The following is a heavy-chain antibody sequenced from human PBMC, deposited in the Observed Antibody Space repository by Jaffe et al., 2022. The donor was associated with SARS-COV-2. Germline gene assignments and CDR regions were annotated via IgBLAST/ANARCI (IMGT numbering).Heavy chain of an antibody. CDR2: ISSSSSYI. D-gene: IGHD2-15*01. J-gene: IGHJ4*02. CDR1: GFTFSSYS. V-gene: IGHV3-21*01. Sequence: EVQLVESGGGLVKPGGSLRLSCAASGFTFSSYSMNWVRQAPGKGLEWVSSISSSSSYIYYADSVKGRFTISRDNAKNSLYLQMNSLRAEDTAVYYCAREGGIVVVVAAYDYWGQGTLVTVSS. CDR3: AREGGIVVVVAAYDY.